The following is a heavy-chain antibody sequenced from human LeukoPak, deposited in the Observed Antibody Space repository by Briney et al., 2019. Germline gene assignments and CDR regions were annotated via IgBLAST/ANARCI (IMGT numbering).Heavy chain of an antibody. D-gene: IGHD5-12*01. V-gene: IGHV5-51*01. CDR2: ISPGDSTT. CDR3: ARHFSGYSGYDRTRGAFDI. J-gene: IGHJ3*02. CDR1: GYRFTTFW. Sequence: GESLKISCQVSGYRFTTFWIAWVRQMPGKGLEWMGIISPGDSTTTYSPSFQGQVTISADKSISTAYLQWSSLKASDTAMYYCARHFSGYSGYDRTRGAFDIWGQGTMVTVSS.